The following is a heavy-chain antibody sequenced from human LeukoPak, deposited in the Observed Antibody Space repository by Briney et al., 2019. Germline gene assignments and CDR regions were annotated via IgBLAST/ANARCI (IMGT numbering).Heavy chain of an antibody. CDR2: IYHSGST. Sequence: PSQTLSLTCAVSGGSISSGGYSWSWIRQPPGKGLEWIGYIYHSGSTYYNPSLKSRVTISVDTSKNQFSLKLSSVTAADTAVYYCPRGRAYDILTGYYRWFDPWGQGTLVTVSS. J-gene: IGHJ5*02. CDR1: GGSISSGGYS. CDR3: PRGRAYDILTGYYRWFDP. V-gene: IGHV4-30-2*01. D-gene: IGHD3-9*01.